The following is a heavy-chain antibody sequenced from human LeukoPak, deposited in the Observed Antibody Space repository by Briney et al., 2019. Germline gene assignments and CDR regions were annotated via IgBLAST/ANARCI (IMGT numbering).Heavy chain of an antibody. Sequence: PSETLSLTCTVSGGSLSSGDYYWSWIRQPPGKGLEWIGYIYYSGSTYYNPSLKSRVTISVDTSKNQFSLKLSSVTAADTAVYYCASAKVVVVTAHFDYWGQGTLVTVSS. J-gene: IGHJ4*02. CDR3: ASAKVVVVTAHFDY. V-gene: IGHV4-30-4*01. CDR1: GGSLSSGDYY. CDR2: IYYSGST. D-gene: IGHD2-21*02.